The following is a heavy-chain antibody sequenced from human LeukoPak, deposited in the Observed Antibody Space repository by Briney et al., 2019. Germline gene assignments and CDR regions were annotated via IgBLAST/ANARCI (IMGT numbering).Heavy chain of an antibody. J-gene: IGHJ4*02. CDR2: ISYDGSKK. V-gene: IGHV3-30*18. CDR1: GFTFSSYG. D-gene: IGHD1-26*01. CDR3: AKRGSSGSYHYFDD. Sequence: GGSLRLSCAASGFTFSSYGMHWVRQAPGKGLEWVAIISYDGSKKYYADSVKGRLTRSRDHSKNTLYLQMNSLRADDTAVYYCAKRGSSGSYHYFDDWGQGTLVTVSS.